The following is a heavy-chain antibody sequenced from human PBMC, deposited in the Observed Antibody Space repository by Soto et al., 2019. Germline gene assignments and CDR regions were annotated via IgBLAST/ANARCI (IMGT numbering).Heavy chain of an antibody. CDR3: AKSPGYASGLRYFDL. J-gene: IGHJ2*01. CDR1: GFNFNNYA. V-gene: IGHV3-9*01. Sequence: EVQLVESGGGLVQPGRSLRLSCGASGFNFNNYAMHWVRQAPGTGLEWVSGVSWNSGNIDYVDSVKGRFTISRDNAKNPLHLQMSSLGAEDTALYYCAKSPGYASGLRYFDLWGRGTLVTVSP. D-gene: IGHD6-19*01. CDR2: VSWNSGNI.